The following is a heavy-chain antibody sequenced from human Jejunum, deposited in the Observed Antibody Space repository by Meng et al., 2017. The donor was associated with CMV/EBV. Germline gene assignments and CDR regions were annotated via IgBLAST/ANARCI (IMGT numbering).Heavy chain of an antibody. D-gene: IGHD5-12*01. CDR2: INPSGGSS. V-gene: IGHV1-46*02. CDR1: GYTFNTYY. Sequence: QVQLVQSGAEVKKPGXSVRVSCKAPGYTFNTYYMHWVRQAPGQGLEWMGVINPSGGSSIYAQRFQGRVTMTSDTYTTTVYMDLSSLRSEDTAVYYCARGPSTINVEKGDWIDSWGQGTLVTVSS. CDR3: ARGPSTINVEKGDWIDS. J-gene: IGHJ4*02.